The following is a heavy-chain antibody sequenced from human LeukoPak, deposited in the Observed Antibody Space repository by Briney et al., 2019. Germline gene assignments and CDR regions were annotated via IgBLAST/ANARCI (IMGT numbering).Heavy chain of an antibody. Sequence: ASVKVSCKASGYTFTSYAMHWVRQAPGQRLEWMGWINAGNGNTKYSQKFQGRVTITRDTSASTAYMELSSLRSEDTAVYYCARNLGYCSSTSCYGPYGMDVWGQGTTVTVSS. CDR3: ARNLGYCSSTSCYGPYGMDV. V-gene: IGHV1-3*01. J-gene: IGHJ6*02. CDR1: GYTFTSYA. D-gene: IGHD2-2*01. CDR2: INAGNGNT.